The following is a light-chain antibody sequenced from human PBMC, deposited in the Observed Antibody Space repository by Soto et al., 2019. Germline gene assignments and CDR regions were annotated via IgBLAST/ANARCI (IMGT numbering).Light chain of an antibody. J-gene: IGKJ5*01. CDR1: QSVSSY. CDR2: DAS. CDR3: QQRSNWPPIT. Sequence: VLTQSPATLSLSPGEGATLSCRASQSVSSYLAWYQQKPGQAPRLLIYDASNRATGIPARFSGSGSGTDFTLTISSLEPEDFAVYYCQQRSNWPPITFGQGTRLEIK. V-gene: IGKV3-11*01.